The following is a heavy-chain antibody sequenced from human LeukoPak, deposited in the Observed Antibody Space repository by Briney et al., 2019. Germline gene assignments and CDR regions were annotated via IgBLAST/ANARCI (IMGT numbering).Heavy chain of an antibody. V-gene: IGHV3-23*01. CDR1: GFTFSGYA. CDR2: ISGGGGSA. D-gene: IGHD3-16*01. CDR3: AKTYYEYVWGSYST. J-gene: IGHJ4*02. Sequence: PGGSLRLSCAASGFTFSGYAMSWVRQAPGKGLEWVSVISGGGGSAYYADSVKGRFTISRDNSENTLYLQMNSLRAEDTAVYYCAKTYYEYVWGSYSTWGQGTLVTVSS.